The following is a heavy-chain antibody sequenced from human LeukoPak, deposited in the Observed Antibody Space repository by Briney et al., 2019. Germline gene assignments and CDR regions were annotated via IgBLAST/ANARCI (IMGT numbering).Heavy chain of an antibody. V-gene: IGHV3-21*01. J-gene: IGHJ4*02. CDR3: TRDPVAWLRTGDFDY. CDR2: ISSISSHI. Sequence: PGGSLRLSCAASGFTFSTSAMSWVRQVPGQGLQWVSSISSISSHIYYAASVRGRFTISRDKARNSLYLQMNSLSAEDTAVYYCTRDPVAWLRTGDFDYWGQGHLVTVSS. D-gene: IGHD5-12*01. CDR1: GFTFSTSA.